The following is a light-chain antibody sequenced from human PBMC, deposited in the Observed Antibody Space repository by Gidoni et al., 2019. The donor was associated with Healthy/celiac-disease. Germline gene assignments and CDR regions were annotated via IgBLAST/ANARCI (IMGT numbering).Light chain of an antibody. CDR2: RNN. CDR3: AAWDDSLSCWV. V-gene: IGLV1-47*01. CDR1: SSNIGSNY. Sequence: QSVLTQPPSASGNPGPMVTISCSGSSSNIGSNYVAWYQQLPGTAPKLLIYRNNQRPSGVPDRFSGSKSGTSASLAISGLRSEDEADYYCAAWDDSLSCWVFGGGTKLTVL. J-gene: IGLJ3*02.